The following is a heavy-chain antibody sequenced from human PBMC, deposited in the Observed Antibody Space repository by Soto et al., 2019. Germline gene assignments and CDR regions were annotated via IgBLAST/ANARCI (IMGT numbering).Heavy chain of an antibody. CDR3: ARGHYDFWSGYFATIDY. Sequence: PSETLSLTCTVSGGSISNYYWSWIRQPPGKGLEWIGYIHYSGNTKYNPSLKSRVTISADSSKDHFSLKLTSVTAADTAVYYCARGHYDFWSGYFATIDYWGQGTLVTVSS. CDR1: GGSISNYY. CDR2: IHYSGNT. J-gene: IGHJ4*02. D-gene: IGHD3-3*01. V-gene: IGHV4-59*08.